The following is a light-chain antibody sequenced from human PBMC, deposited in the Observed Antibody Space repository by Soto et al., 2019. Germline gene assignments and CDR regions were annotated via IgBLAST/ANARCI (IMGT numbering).Light chain of an antibody. CDR3: QQAYSTPWT. CDR2: ATS. V-gene: IGKV4-1*01. CDR1: QSVSYSSNNKNY. J-gene: IGKJ1*01. Sequence: DIVLPQSPHSLAVFLCERATITCKSRQSVSYSSNNKNYLAWYQQKQGTAPKLLIYATSNLQSGVPSRFSGSVSGTDFNLTINSLQTEDLATYYGQQAYSTPWTFGQGTKVDIK.